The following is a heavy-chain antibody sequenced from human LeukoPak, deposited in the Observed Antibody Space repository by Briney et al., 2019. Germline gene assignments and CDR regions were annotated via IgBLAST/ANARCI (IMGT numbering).Heavy chain of an antibody. D-gene: IGHD6-6*01. CDR3: ARDTDGLGY. Sequence: GGSLRLSCAASGFTFSNYRMHWVRQAPGKGLVWVSRISGDGTTISYADSVRGRFTISRDNAKNTLYLQMNSLRAEDTAVYYCARDTDGLGYWGQGALVTVSS. V-gene: IGHV3-74*01. CDR2: ISGDGTTI. CDR1: GFTFSNYR. J-gene: IGHJ4*02.